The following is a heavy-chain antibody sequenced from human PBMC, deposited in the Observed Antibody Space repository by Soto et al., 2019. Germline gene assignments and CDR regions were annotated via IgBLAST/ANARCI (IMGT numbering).Heavy chain of an antibody. D-gene: IGHD2-21*01. J-gene: IGHJ6*02. V-gene: IGHV3-15*01. CDR3: TRGTERGDQRSYYYYYGMDV. CDR1: GFTFSNAW. CDR2: IKSKTDDGTT. Sequence: GGSLRLSCAASGFTFSNAWMSWVRQAPGKGLEWVGRIKSKTDDGTTDYAAPVKGRFTISRDDSKSIAYLQMNSLKTEDTAVYYCTRGTERGDQRSYYYYYGMDVWGQGTTVTVSS.